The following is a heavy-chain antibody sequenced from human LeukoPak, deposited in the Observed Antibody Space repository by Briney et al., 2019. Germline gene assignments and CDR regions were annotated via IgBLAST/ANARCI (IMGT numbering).Heavy chain of an antibody. Sequence: SSQTLCLTCTVSGGSISTGTYYYSCIRQPAGKRLEWIGRIYTSGSINYNPSLKSRVTISVEMSKNQFSLKLNSVTAADTAVYFCARGSRITVTNGYYYYMDVWGKGTTVTVSS. CDR2: IYTSGSI. J-gene: IGHJ6*03. D-gene: IGHD4-17*01. V-gene: IGHV4-61*02. CDR3: ARGSRITVTNGYYYYMDV. CDR1: GGSISTGTYY.